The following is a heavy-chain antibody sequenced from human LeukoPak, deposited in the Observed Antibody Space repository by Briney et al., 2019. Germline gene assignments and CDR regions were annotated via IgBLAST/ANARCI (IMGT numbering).Heavy chain of an antibody. CDR3: GRGDGGNPPPPYYMDV. J-gene: IGHJ6*03. D-gene: IGHD4-23*01. Sequence: KPSETLSLXCTVSGGSISSYYWSWIRQPAGKGLEWIGRIYTSGSTNYNPSLKRRVTMSVDTSKNQFSLKLSSVTAADTAVYYCGRGDGGNPPPPYYMDVWGKGTTVTVSS. V-gene: IGHV4-4*07. CDR2: IYTSGST. CDR1: GGSISSYY.